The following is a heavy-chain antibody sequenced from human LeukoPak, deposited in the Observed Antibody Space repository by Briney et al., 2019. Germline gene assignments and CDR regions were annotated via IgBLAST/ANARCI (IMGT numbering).Heavy chain of an antibody. CDR2: INPSGGST. D-gene: IGHD4-17*01. Sequence: ASVKVSCKASGYTFTSYYMHWVRQAPGQGLEWMGIINPSGGSTSYAQKFQGRVTMTRDTSTSTVYMELSSLRSEDTAVYYCAFTVSIENWFDPWGQGTLVTVSS. J-gene: IGHJ5*02. V-gene: IGHV1-46*01. CDR3: AFTVSIENWFDP. CDR1: GYTFTSYY.